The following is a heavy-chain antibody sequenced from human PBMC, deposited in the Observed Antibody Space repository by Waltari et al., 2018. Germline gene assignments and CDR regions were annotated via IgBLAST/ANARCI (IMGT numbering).Heavy chain of an antibody. J-gene: IGHJ5*02. V-gene: IGHV4-4*02. CDR3: ARVAVPAVTTNWFDP. D-gene: IGHD2-2*01. CDR2: VYHSGGA. Sequence: QVQLQESGPGLVKPSGTLSLTCAVSGVSLSTNNWWGWVRQPPGKGLEGIGEVYHSGGANYNPSLESRVAISVDKSKNQFSLTMRSVTAADTAVYYCARVAVPAVTTNWFDPWGQGTLVTVSS. CDR1: GVSLSTNNW.